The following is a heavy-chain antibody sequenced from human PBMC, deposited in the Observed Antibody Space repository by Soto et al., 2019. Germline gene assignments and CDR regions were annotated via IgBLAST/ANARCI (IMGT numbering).Heavy chain of an antibody. CDR1: GYTXSGYY. CDR3: ARDLGSYRRHY. J-gene: IGHJ4*02. D-gene: IGHD1-26*01. V-gene: IGHV1-2*02. Sequence: GXSXRVSFKASGYTXSGYYRDWVRQAPGQGLEWIGWINPNSGGTNYAQKFQGRVTMTRDTSISTAYMEMSRLRSDDTAVYYCARDLGSYRRHYWGQGTLVTVSS. CDR2: INPNSGGT.